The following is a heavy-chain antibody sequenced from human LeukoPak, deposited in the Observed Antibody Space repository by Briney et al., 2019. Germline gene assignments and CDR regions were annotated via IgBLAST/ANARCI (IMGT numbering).Heavy chain of an antibody. CDR3: ARVYCTHGVCLD. D-gene: IGHD2-8*01. CDR1: GFTFSSYS. Sequence: PGGSLRLSCAASGFTFSSYSMNWVRQAPGKGLEWVSSISSSSSYIYYADSVKGRFTISRDNAKNSLYLQMNSLRAEDTAAYYCARVYCTHGVCLDWGQGTLVTVSS. V-gene: IGHV3-21*01. CDR2: ISSSSSYI. J-gene: IGHJ4*02.